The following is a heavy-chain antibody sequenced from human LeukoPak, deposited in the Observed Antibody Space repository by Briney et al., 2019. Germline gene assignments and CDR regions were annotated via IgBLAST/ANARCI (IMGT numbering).Heavy chain of an antibody. CDR1: GFTFSSYW. V-gene: IGHV3-7*01. Sequence: PGGSLRLSCAASGFTFSSYWMSWVRQAPGKGLEWVANIKQDGSEKYCVDSVKGRFTISRDNAKNSLYLQMNSLRAEDTAVYYCARDGAVTASLVYYYYGMDVWGQGTTVTVSS. CDR3: ARDGAVTASLVYYYYGMDV. CDR2: IKQDGSEK. J-gene: IGHJ6*02. D-gene: IGHD2-21*02.